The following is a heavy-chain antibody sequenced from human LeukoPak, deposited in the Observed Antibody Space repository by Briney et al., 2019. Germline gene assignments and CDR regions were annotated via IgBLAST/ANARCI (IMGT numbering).Heavy chain of an antibody. Sequence: GGSLRLSCAASGFSFSFYEMYWVRQASGKGLEWVSYISSSGTTRYYTDSVKGRFTISRDNAKNSLFLQMNSLRAEDTAFYYCTTLTVASNFDYWGQGSLVTVSS. CDR1: GFSFSFYE. CDR3: TTLTVASNFDY. J-gene: IGHJ4*02. D-gene: IGHD6-19*01. CDR2: ISSSGTTR. V-gene: IGHV3-48*03.